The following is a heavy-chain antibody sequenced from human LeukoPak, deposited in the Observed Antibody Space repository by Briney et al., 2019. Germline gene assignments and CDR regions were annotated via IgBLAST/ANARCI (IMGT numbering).Heavy chain of an antibody. V-gene: IGHV3-21*01. CDR3: ARVWALWFGELVT. Sequence: GGSLRLSCAASGFTFRTSGMNWVRQAPGKGLEWVSSISSSSSYIYYADSVKGRFTISRDNAKNSLYLQMNSLRAEDTAVYYCARVWALWFGELVTWGQGTLVTVSS. D-gene: IGHD3-10*01. J-gene: IGHJ5*02. CDR2: ISSSSSYI. CDR1: GFTFRTSG.